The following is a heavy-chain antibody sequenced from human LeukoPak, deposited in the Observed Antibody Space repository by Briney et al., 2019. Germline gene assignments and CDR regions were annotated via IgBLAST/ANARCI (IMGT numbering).Heavy chain of an antibody. Sequence: SGGSLRLSCAASGFSFSIHDMTWVRQAPGKGLEWVSTISNSDNSTYYADSVKGRFTFSRDNSKNTLYLQMNSLRAEDTAIYYCAKGPGVVIDFLVFDNWGQGTLVTVSS. CDR1: GFSFSIHD. V-gene: IGHV3-23*01. D-gene: IGHD3-3*01. CDR2: ISNSDNST. CDR3: AKGPGVVIDFLVFDN. J-gene: IGHJ4*02.